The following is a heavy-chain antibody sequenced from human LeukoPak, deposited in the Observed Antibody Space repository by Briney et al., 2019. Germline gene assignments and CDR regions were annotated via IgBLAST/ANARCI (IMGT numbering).Heavy chain of an antibody. CDR3: AKDLRGFNDYAEY. Sequence: PGGSLRLSYAASGFTFSTYAMNWVRQAPGKGLEWVSIISGSGGNTFYADSVKGRFTISRDNSKNTLYLQMNSLRAEDTAVYYCAKDLRGFNDYAEYWGQGTLVTVSS. CDR1: GFTFSTYA. D-gene: IGHD1-26*01. CDR2: ISGSGGNT. J-gene: IGHJ4*02. V-gene: IGHV3-23*01.